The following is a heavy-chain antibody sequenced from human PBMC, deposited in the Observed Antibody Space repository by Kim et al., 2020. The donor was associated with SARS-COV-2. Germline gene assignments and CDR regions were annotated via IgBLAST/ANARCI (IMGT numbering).Heavy chain of an antibody. CDR3: ARGASIAAAGPHIDY. D-gene: IGHD6-13*01. J-gene: IGHJ4*02. V-gene: IGHV3-13*01. Sequence: GSVKGRFTISRENAKNSLYLQMNSLGAGDTAVYYCARGASIAAAGPHIDYWGQGTLVTVSS.